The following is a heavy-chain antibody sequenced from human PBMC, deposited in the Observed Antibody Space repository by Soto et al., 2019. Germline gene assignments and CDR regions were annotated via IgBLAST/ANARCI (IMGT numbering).Heavy chain of an antibody. CDR1: GFTFSTHA. CDR3: ARDARNADYDY. D-gene: IGHD3-16*01. Sequence: ELQLVESGGGLVQPGGSLRLSCAVSGFTFSTHAMNWVRQAPGKGLEWVAYIHGTRSIIYYADSVKGRFTISRDNAKNSLFLQMDSLRDVDTAVYYCARDARNADYDYWGQGTLVTVSS. J-gene: IGHJ4*02. V-gene: IGHV3-48*02. CDR2: IHGTRSII.